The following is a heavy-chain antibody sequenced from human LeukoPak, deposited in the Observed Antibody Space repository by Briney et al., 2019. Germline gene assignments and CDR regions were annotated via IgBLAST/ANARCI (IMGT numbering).Heavy chain of an antibody. Sequence: PSGTLSLTCAVSGGSISSRNWWSWVRQPPGKGLEWIGEIYHSGSTNYNPSLKTRVTISVDTSKNQFSLKLSSVTAADTALYYCARGRNTMVRGAIGAETRYYYSYYMDVWGKGTTVTVSS. V-gene: IGHV4-4*02. J-gene: IGHJ6*03. CDR3: ARGRNTMVRGAIGAETRYYYSYYMDV. D-gene: IGHD3-10*01. CDR2: IYHSGST. CDR1: GGSISSRNW.